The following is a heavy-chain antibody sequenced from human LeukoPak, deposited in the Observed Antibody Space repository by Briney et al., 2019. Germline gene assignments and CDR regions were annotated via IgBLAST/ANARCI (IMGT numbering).Heavy chain of an antibody. CDR1: GYTFTSYY. J-gene: IGHJ4*02. D-gene: IGHD3-10*01. CDR3: ARGGIWFTLTFDY. CDR2: INPSGGST. V-gene: IGHV1-46*01. Sequence: ASVKVSCKASGYTFTSYYIHWVRQAPGQGLEWMGIINPSGGSTTYAQKFQGRVTMTRDMSSSTVYMELSSLRSEDTAVYYCARGGIWFTLTFDYWGRGTLVTVSS.